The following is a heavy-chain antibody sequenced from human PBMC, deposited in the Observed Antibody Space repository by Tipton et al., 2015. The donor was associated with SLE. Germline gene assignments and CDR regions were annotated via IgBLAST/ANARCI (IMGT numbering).Heavy chain of an antibody. CDR2: IRYSGST. J-gene: IGHJ5*02. CDR1: GGPIGGYY. CDR3: ARHIDCINHGCYSPWFDP. D-gene: IGHD1-26*01. V-gene: IGHV4-59*01. Sequence: TLSLTCTVSGGPIGGYYWSWIRQLPGKGLEWVGYIRYSGSTSYNPSLRSRVITSLDMSKKQFSLKVTSVTAADTAVYYCARHIDCINHGCYSPWFDPWGQGTLVTVSS.